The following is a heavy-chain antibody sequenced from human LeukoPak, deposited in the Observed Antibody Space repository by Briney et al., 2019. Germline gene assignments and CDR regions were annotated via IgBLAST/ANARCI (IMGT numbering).Heavy chain of an antibody. CDR3: ARGGAKGPYYFDY. CDR1: GGPISSGGYS. D-gene: IGHD3-16*01. V-gene: IGHV4-30-2*01. CDR2: IYHSGST. Sequence: PSETLSLTCAVSGGPISSGGYSWSWIRQPPGKGLEWIGYIYHSGSTYYNPSLKSRVTISVDRSKNQFSLKLSSVTAADTAVYYCARGGAKGPYYFDYWGQGTLVTVSS. J-gene: IGHJ4*02.